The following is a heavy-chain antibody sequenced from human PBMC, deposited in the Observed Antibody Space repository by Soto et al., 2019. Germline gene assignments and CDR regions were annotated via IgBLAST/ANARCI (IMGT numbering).Heavy chain of an antibody. CDR3: AREIVGATFDY. Sequence: GSVKVSCKASGYPFTSYYMHWVRQAPGQGLEWMGIINPSGGSTSYAQKFQGRVTMTRDTSTSTVYMELSSLRSEDTAVYYCAREIVGATFDYWGQGTMVTVSS. CDR2: INPSGGST. J-gene: IGHJ4*02. V-gene: IGHV1-46*01. D-gene: IGHD1-26*01. CDR1: GYPFTSYY.